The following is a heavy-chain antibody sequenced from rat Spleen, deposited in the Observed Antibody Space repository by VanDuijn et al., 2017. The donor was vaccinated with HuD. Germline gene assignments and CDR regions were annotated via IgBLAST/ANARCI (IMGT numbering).Heavy chain of an antibody. J-gene: IGHJ3*01. CDR1: GFTFSDYA. CDR2: IDDEGSRT. Sequence: EVQLVESGGGLVQPGGSLKLSCAASGFTFSDYAMAWVRQAPKKGLEWVATIDDEGSRTFYRDSVKGRFTISRDNAKSTLYLQMNSLRSEDTATYFCARPLALNWFAYWGQGTLVTVSS. D-gene: IGHD3-2*01. CDR3: ARPLALNWFAY. V-gene: IGHV5-22*01.